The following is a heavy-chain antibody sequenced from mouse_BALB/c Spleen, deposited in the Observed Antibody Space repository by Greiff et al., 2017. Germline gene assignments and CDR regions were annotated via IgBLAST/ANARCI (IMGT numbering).Heavy chain of an antibody. CDR2: IWAGGST. V-gene: IGHV2-9*02. J-gene: IGHJ3*01. CDR3: ARDGYPFAY. D-gene: IGHD1-2*01. CDR1: GFSLTSYG. Sequence: VKLVESGPGLVAPSQSLSITCTVSGFSLTSYGVHWVRQPPGKGLEWLGVIWAGGSTNYNSALMSRLSISKDNSKSQVFLKMNSLQTDDTAMYYCARDGYPFAYWGQGTLVTVSA.